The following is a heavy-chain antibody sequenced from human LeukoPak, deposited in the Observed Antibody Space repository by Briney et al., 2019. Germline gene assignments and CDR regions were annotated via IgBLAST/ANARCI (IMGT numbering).Heavy chain of an antibody. CDR3: AKGSGSYSPYFDY. CDR1: GGSISSSSYY. J-gene: IGHJ4*02. Sequence: SETLSLTRTVSGGSISSSSYYWGWIRQPPGKGLEWIGSIYYSGSTYYNPSLKSRVTISVDTSKNQFSLKLRSVTAADTAVYYCAKGSGSYSPYFDYWGQGTLVTVSS. D-gene: IGHD1-26*01. CDR2: IYYSGST. V-gene: IGHV4-39*07.